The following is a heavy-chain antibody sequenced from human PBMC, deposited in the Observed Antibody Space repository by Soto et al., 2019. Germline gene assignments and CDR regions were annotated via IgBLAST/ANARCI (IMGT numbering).Heavy chain of an antibody. CDR3: ASTGLRPRLPFDY. V-gene: IGHV3-33*01. CDR2: IWYDGSNK. J-gene: IGHJ4*02. CDR1: GFTFSSYG. D-gene: IGHD4-17*01. Sequence: GGSLRLSCAASGFTFSSYGMHWVRQAPGKGLEWVAVIWYDGSNKYYADSVKGRFTTSRDNSKNTLYLQMNSLRAEDTAVYYCASTGLRPRLPFDYWGQGTLVTVSS.